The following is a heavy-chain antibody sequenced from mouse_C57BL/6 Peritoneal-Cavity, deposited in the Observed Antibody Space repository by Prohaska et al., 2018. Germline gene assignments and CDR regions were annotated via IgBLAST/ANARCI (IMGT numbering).Heavy chain of an antibody. Sequence: QMQLQESGPGLVKPSQSPFLPCSITGFPITSGYYWICIRQSPGKPIEWMGYITHSGEPFYNPSLQSAISITRETSEKQCFVLLNTVTTEDTAMYYCAGDRDGYWYFDVWGTGTTVTVSS. V-gene: IGHV12-3*01. D-gene: IGHD2-3*01. J-gene: IGHJ1*03. CDR3: AGDRDGYWYFDV. CDR2: ITHSGEP. CDR1: GFPITSGYY.